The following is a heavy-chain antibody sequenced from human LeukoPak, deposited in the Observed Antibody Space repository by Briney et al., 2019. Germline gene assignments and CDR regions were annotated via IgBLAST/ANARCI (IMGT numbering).Heavy chain of an antibody. D-gene: IGHD1-14*01. V-gene: IGHV3-30*18. Sequence: GRSLRLSCAASGFTFSSYGMHWVRQAPGKGLEWVAVISYDGSNKYYADSVKGRFTISRDNSKNTLYLQMNSLRAEDTAVYYCAETAWGVEPYNLDYWGQGTLVTVSS. CDR1: GFTFSSYG. J-gene: IGHJ4*02. CDR2: ISYDGSNK. CDR3: AETAWGVEPYNLDY.